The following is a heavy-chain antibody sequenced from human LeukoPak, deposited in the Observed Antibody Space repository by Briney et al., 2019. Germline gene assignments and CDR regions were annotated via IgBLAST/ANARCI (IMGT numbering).Heavy chain of an antibody. Sequence: PGGSLRLSCAASGFTFSAFWMHWVRQAPGKGLVWVSHINPDGTTTTYADSVKGRFTISRDNAKNTLYLQMNSLRAEDTAVYYCATDESGHSAWFGELSVDYWGQGTLVTVSS. J-gene: IGHJ4*02. V-gene: IGHV3-74*01. CDR3: ATDESGHSAWFGELSVDY. CDR1: GFTFSAFW. D-gene: IGHD3-10*01. CDR2: INPDGTTT.